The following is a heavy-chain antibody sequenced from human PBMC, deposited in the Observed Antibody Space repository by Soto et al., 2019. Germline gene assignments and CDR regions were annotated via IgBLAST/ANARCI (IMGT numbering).Heavy chain of an antibody. CDR3: AKAISSSWYSMSWPDFDY. CDR1: GFTIDDYT. J-gene: IGHJ4*02. Sequence: TLGSLTVSCAASGFTIDDYTMHWVSKAPGKGLEWVSLISWDGGSTYYADSVKGRFTISRDNSKNSLYLQMNSLRTEDTALYYCAKAISSSWYSMSWPDFDYWGQGTLVTVSS. CDR2: ISWDGGST. D-gene: IGHD6-13*01. V-gene: IGHV3-43*01.